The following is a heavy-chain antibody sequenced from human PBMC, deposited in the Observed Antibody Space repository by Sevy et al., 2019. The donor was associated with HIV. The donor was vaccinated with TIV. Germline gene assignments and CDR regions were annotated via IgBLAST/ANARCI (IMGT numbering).Heavy chain of an antibody. V-gene: IGHV3-9*01. CDR1: GFTFDDCA. Sequence: GGSLRLSCAASGFTFDDCAMHWVRRAPGKGLEWVSVLSWNSGRIGYADSVKGRFTISRDNAKNSLSLQMNNLRTEDTAFYYCAKDIGRGEMVAATMGYWGQGTLVTVSS. D-gene: IGHD5-12*01. J-gene: IGHJ4*02. CDR3: AKDIGRGEMVAATMGY. CDR2: LSWNSGRI.